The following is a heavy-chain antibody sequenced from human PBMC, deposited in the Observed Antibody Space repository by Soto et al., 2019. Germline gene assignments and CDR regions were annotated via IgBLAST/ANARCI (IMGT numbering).Heavy chain of an antibody. J-gene: IGHJ4*02. V-gene: IGHV3-7*05. D-gene: IGHD6-13*01. CDR3: AKDQGSSWYEIDY. CDR2: IKQDGSDT. CDR1: GFTLRNSR. Sequence: GGSLRLSCAASGFTLRNSRMSWVRQAPGKGLEWVANIKQDGSDTYYVDSVKGRFTISRDNAKNSLYLQMNSLRAEDTAVYYCAKDQGSSWYEIDYWGQGTLVTVSS.